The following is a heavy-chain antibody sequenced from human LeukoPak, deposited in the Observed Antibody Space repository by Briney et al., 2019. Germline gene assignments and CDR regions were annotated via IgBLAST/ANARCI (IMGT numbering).Heavy chain of an antibody. V-gene: IGHV1-18*01. CDR2: ISAYNGNT. CDR1: GYTFTSYG. CDR3: ARDQEAFDY. Sequence: ASVKVSCKASGYTFTSYGISWVRQAPGQGLEWMGWISAYNGNTDYAQKLQGRVAVTRDTSTSTVHMELSGLRSEDTAVYYCARDQEAFDYWGQGTLVTVSS. J-gene: IGHJ4*02.